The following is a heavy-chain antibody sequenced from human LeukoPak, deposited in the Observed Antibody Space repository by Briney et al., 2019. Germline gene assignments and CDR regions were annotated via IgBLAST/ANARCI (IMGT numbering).Heavy chain of an antibody. Sequence: PGGSLRLSCAASGFTFSSYSMNWVRQAPGKGLQWVSSITSSSSYIYYADSVKDRFTISRDNAKNSLYLQMNSLRAEDTAVYYCARHVVAVGFDYWGQGTLVTVSS. CDR2: ITSSSSYI. CDR1: GFTFSSYS. CDR3: ARHVVAVGFDY. V-gene: IGHV3-21*01. D-gene: IGHD3-22*01. J-gene: IGHJ4*02.